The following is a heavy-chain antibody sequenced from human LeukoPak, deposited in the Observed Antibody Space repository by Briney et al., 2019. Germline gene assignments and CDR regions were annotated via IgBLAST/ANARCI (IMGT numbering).Heavy chain of an antibody. Sequence: PSETLSLTCTVSGGSISSYYWSWIRQPPGKGLEWIGYIYYSGSTNYNPSLKSRVTISVDTSKNQFSLKLSSVTAADTAVYYCARHPRQSLWVWYYFDYWGQGTLVTVSS. D-gene: IGHD2-21*01. CDR2: IYYSGST. CDR1: GGSISSYY. V-gene: IGHV4-59*08. J-gene: IGHJ4*02. CDR3: ARHPRQSLWVWYYFDY.